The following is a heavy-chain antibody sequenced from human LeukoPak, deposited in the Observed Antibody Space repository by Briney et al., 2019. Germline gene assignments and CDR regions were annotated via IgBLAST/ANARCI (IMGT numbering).Heavy chain of an antibody. D-gene: IGHD1-26*01. CDR3: ARGYSGTYRIDY. V-gene: IGHV3-74*01. J-gene: IGHJ4*02. Sequence: GGSLRLSCAASGFTFISYWMHWVPQAPGKGLVCVSRINSDGSSTSYADSVKGRFTISRDNAKNTLYLQMNSLRAEDTAVYYCARGYSGTYRIDYWGQGTLVTVSS. CDR2: INSDGSST. CDR1: GFTFISYW.